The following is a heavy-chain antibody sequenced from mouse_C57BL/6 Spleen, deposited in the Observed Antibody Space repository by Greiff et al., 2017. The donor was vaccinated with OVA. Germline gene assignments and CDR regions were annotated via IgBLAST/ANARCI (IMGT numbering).Heavy chain of an antibody. J-gene: IGHJ2*01. V-gene: IGHV1-9*01. CDR2: ILPGSGST. CDR1: GYTFTGYW. D-gene: IGHD1-1*01. Sequence: QVQLQQSGAELMKPGASVKLSCKATGYTFTGYWIEWVKQRPGHGLEWIGEILPGSGSTYYNEKFKGKATLNTDTSSNAAYMQLSSLTTEDSAIYYCARSEIATDWGQGTTLTVSS. CDR3: ARSEIATD.